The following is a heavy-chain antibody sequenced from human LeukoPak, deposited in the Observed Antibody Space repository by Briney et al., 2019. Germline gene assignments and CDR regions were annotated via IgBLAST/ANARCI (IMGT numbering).Heavy chain of an antibody. Sequence: SETLSLTCTVSGYSISSGYYWGWIRQPPGKGLEWIGSIYHSGSTYYNPSLKSRVTISVDTSKNQFSLKLSSVTAADTAVYYCARDPSGGSYDYWGQGTLVTVSS. CDR3: ARDPSGGSYDY. D-gene: IGHD1-26*01. CDR1: GYSISSGYY. CDR2: IYHSGST. J-gene: IGHJ4*02. V-gene: IGHV4-38-2*02.